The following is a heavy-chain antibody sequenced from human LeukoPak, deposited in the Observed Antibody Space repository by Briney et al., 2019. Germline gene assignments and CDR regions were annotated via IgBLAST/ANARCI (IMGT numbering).Heavy chain of an antibody. CDR1: GGSFSGYY. CDR3: ASRHYYDSSGYYMADY. V-gene: IGHV4-34*01. Sequence: SETLSLTCAVYGGSFSGYYWSWIRQPPGKGLEWIGEINHSGSTNYNPSLKSRVTISVDTSNNQFSLKLSSVTAADTAVYYCASRHYYDSSGYYMADYWGQGTLVTVSS. CDR2: INHSGST. J-gene: IGHJ4*02. D-gene: IGHD3-22*01.